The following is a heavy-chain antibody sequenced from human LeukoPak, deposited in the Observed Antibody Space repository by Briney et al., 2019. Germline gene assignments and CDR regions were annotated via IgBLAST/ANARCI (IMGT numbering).Heavy chain of an antibody. Sequence: GGSLRLSCARSGFTFHDYTMHWVRQPPGKGLEWVSLIRWDGGEIHYADSLKGRFTISRDNSKNSLFLQMNSLGIEDTALYYCAKATSSGWGYAFDVWGRGTMVTVSA. CDR3: AKATSSGWGYAFDV. CDR2: IRWDGGEI. V-gene: IGHV3-43*01. J-gene: IGHJ3*01. D-gene: IGHD6-19*01. CDR1: GFTFHDYT.